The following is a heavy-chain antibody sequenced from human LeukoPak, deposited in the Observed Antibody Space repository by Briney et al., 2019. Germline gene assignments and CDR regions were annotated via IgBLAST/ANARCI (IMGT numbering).Heavy chain of an antibody. CDR3: ARSATVTTGYFDY. V-gene: IGHV4-39*07. D-gene: IGHD4-17*01. CDR1: GGSISSSGHY. Sequence: SETLSLTCSVSGGSISSSGHYWGWIRQSPEKWLDWIGSIYSNGNTYSNPSVKSRVTISVDTSKNQFSLKLTSVTAAETAVYYCARSATVTTGYFDYWGQGALVTVSS. J-gene: IGHJ4*02. CDR2: IYSNGNT.